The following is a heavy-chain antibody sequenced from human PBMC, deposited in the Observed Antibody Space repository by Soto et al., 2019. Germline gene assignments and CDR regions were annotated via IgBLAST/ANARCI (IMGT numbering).Heavy chain of an antibody. V-gene: IGHV5-51*01. CDR1: GYSFTSYW. Sequence: PGESLKISCKGSGYSFTSYWIGWVRQMPGKGLEWMGVIYPADSDTRYSPSFEGQVTFSVDKSLSTAYLQWDSLKASDTARYFCARRRAWNDAFDFWGQGSMVTVSS. J-gene: IGHJ4*02. D-gene: IGHD1-1*01. CDR3: ARRRAWNDAFDF. CDR2: IYPADSDT.